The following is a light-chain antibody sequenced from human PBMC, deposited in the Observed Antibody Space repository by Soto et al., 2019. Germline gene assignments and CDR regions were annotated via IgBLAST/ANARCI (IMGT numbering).Light chain of an antibody. CDR1: QMVATGY. V-gene: IGKV3-20*01. CDR2: GAS. J-gene: IGKJ1*01. CDR3: QQYGSSRWT. Sequence: EIGWTHPPGTLSCSPGKRATSSCGAVQMVATGYLAWYQQKPGQAPRLLIYGASSRATGIPDRFSGSGSGTDFTLTISRLEPEDFAVYYCQQYGSSRWTFGQGTKVEIK.